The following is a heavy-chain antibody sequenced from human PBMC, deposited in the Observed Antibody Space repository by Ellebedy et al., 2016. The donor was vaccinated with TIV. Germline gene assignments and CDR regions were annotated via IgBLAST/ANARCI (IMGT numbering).Heavy chain of an antibody. D-gene: IGHD3-9*01. CDR3: ARGVYYDILTGYYLDWFDP. V-gene: IGHV4-59*01. CDR2: IYYSGST. J-gene: IGHJ5*02. Sequence: SETLSLXXTVSGGSISSYYWSWIRQPPGKGLEWIGYIYYSGSTNYNPSLKSRVTISVDTSKNQFSLKLSSVTAADTAVYYCARGVYYDILTGYYLDWFDPWGQGTLVTVSS. CDR1: GGSISSYY.